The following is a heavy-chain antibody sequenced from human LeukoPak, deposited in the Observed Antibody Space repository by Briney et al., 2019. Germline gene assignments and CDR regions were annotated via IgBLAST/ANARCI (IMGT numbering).Heavy chain of an antibody. V-gene: IGHV4-34*01. CDR2: INHSGST. D-gene: IGHD4-11*01. CDR3: ARATTVPLGPVRATKGECWFDP. Sequence: PSETLSLTCAVYGGSFSGYYWSWIRRPPGRGLEWIGEINHSGSTNYNPSLKSRVTISVDTSKNQFSLKLSSVTAADTAVYYCARATTVPLGPVRATKGECWFDPWGQGTLVTVSS. J-gene: IGHJ5*02. CDR1: GGSFSGYY.